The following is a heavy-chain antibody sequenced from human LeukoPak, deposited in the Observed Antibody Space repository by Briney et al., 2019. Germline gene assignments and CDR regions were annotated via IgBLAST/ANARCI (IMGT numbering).Heavy chain of an antibody. J-gene: IGHJ5*02. CDR1: GGSISSYY. CDR3: ARDLGVYPMFDP. D-gene: IGHD6-13*01. Sequence: SETLSLTRTVSGGSISSYYWSWIRQPPGKGLEWIGYIYYSGSTNYNPSLKSRVTISVDTSKNQFSLKLSSVTAPDTAVYYCARDLGVYPMFDPWGQGTLVTVSS. CDR2: IYYSGST. V-gene: IGHV4-59*01.